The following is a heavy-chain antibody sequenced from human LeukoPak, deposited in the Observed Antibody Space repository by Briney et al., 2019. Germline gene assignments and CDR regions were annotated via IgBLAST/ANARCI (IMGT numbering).Heavy chain of an antibody. V-gene: IGHV4-39*07. CDR1: GGSISSSSYC. CDR2: IYYSGST. CDR3: ARKQRFCSSSTCRYVGIDY. J-gene: IGHJ4*02. Sequence: SETLSLTCTVSGGSISSSSYCWGWIRQPPGKGLEWIGSIYYSGSTFYNPSLKSRVTISVDTSKNQFSLKLSSVTAADTAVYYCARKQRFCSSSTCRYVGIDYWGQGTLVTVSS. D-gene: IGHD2-2*01.